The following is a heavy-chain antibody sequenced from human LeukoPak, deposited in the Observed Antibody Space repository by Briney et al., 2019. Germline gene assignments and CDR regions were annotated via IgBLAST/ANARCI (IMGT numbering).Heavy chain of an antibody. V-gene: IGHV1-8*03. CDR3: ARGLGYYCSSTSCYRYYMDV. CDR2: MNPNSGNT. Sequence: ASVKVSCKASGYTFTSYDINWVRQATGPGLEWMGWMNPNSGNTGYAQKFQGRVTITRNTSISTAYMELSSLRSEDTAVYYCARGLGYYCSSTSCYRYYMDVWGKGTTVTVSS. D-gene: IGHD2-2*02. CDR1: GYTFTSYD. J-gene: IGHJ6*03.